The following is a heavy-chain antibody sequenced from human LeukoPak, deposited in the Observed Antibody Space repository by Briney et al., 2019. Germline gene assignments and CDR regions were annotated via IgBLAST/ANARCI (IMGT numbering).Heavy chain of an antibody. Sequence: SETLSLTCTVSGGSISSYYWSWIRQPPGKGLELIGYIYYSGSTNYNPSLKSRVTISVDTSKNQFSLKLSSVTAADTAVYYCAREAHSSSYFDYWGQGTLVTVSS. V-gene: IGHV4-59*01. CDR1: GGSISSYY. CDR2: IYYSGST. CDR3: AREAHSSSYFDY. D-gene: IGHD6-6*01. J-gene: IGHJ4*02.